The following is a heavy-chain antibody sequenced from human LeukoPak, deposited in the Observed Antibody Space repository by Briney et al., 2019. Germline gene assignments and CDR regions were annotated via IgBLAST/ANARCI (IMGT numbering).Heavy chain of an antibody. CDR1: GFTVSNNF. V-gene: IGHV3-53*04. CDR2: IYADGST. D-gene: IGHD6-19*01. Sequence: PGESLRLSCAASGFTVSNNFMGWVCQAPGKGLEWVSGIYADGSTYYADSVKGRFTLSRHNSESTLSLEMNSLRPEDTALYYCARESSVSGWFIYWGQGTLVTVSS. J-gene: IGHJ4*02. CDR3: ARESSVSGWFIY.